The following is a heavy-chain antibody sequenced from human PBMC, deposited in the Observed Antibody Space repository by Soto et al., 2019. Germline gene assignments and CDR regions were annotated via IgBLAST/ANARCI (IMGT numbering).Heavy chain of an antibody. CDR1: GYTFTSYY. CDR3: ARDREYGGSSDYYYGMDV. V-gene: IGHV1-46*01. CDR2: INPSGGST. D-gene: IGHD2-15*01. J-gene: IGHJ6*02. Sequence: GASVKVSCKASGYTFTSYYMHWVRQAPGQGLEWMGIINPSGGSTSYAQKFQGRVTMTRDTSTSTVYMELSSLRSEDTAVYYCARDREYGGSSDYYYGMDVWGQGTTVTVSS.